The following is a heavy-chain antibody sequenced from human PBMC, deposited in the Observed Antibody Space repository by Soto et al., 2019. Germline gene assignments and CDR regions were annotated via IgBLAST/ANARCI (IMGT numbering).Heavy chain of an antibody. CDR1: GFTFSDYY. CDR3: ARSHLYYDSSGYPDY. D-gene: IGHD3-22*01. Sequence: KTGGSLRLSCAASGFTFSDYYMSWIRQAPGKGLEWVSYISSSGSTIYYADSVKGRFTISRDNAKNSLYLQMNSLRAEDTAVYYCARSHLYYDSSGYPDYWGQGTLVTVSS. J-gene: IGHJ4*02. CDR2: ISSSGSTI. V-gene: IGHV3-11*01.